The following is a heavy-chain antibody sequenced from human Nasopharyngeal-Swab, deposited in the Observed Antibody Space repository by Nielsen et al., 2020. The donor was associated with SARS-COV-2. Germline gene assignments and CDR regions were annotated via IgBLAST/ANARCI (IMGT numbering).Heavy chain of an antibody. CDR3: ARDGILLWFGEERIDY. CDR2: IKQDGSEK. D-gene: IGHD3-10*01. J-gene: IGHJ4*02. CDR1: GFTFSSYW. Sequence: GGSLRLSCAASGFTFSSYWMSWVRQAPGKGLEWVANIKQDGSEKYYVDSVKGRFTISRDNAKNSLYLQMNSLRAEDTAVYYCARDGILLWFGEERIDYWGQGTLVTVSS. V-gene: IGHV3-7*03.